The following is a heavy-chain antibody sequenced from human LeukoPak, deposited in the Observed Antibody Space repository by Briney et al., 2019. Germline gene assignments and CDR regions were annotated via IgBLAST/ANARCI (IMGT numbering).Heavy chain of an antibody. D-gene: IGHD3-9*01. CDR3: ARPSRGSAYDILTGYYPY. V-gene: IGHV3-30-3*01. CDR2: ISYDGSNK. Sequence: PGGSLRLSCAASGFTFSSYAMHWVRQAPGKGLEWVAVISYDGSNKYYADSVKGRFTISRDNSKNTLYLQMNSLRAEDTAVYYCARPSRGSAYDILTGYYPYWGQGTLVTVSS. CDR1: GFTFSSYA. J-gene: IGHJ4*02.